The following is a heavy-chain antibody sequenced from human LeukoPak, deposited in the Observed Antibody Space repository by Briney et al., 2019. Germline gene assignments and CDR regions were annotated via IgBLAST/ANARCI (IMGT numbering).Heavy chain of an antibody. V-gene: IGHV1-69*06. CDR3: ARAMSIAARLQTIFDY. Sequence: SVKVSCKASGGTFSSYAISWVRQAPGQELEWMGGIIPIFGTANYAQKFQGRVTITADKSTSTAYMELSSLRSEDTAVYYCARAMSIAARLQTIFDYWGQGTLVTVSS. D-gene: IGHD6-6*01. J-gene: IGHJ4*02. CDR1: GGTFSSYA. CDR2: IIPIFGTA.